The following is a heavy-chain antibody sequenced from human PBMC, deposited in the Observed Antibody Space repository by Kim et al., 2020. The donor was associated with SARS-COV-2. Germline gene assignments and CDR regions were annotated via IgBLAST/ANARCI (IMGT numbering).Heavy chain of an antibody. J-gene: IGHJ6*02. D-gene: IGHD5-18*01. CDR1: GFTVSSYW. V-gene: IGHV3-7*03. Sequence: GGSLRLSCAASGFTVSSYWMSWVRQAPGKGLEWVANIKQDGSEKYYVDSVKGRFTISRDNAKNSLYLQMNSLRAEDTAVYYCARDMGYSYGAYYYYGMDVWGQGPTVTVSS. CDR3: ARDMGYSYGAYYYYGMDV. CDR2: IKQDGSEK.